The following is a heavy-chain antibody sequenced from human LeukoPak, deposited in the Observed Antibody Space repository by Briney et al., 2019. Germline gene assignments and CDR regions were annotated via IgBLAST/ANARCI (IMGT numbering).Heavy chain of an antibody. J-gene: IGHJ4*02. CDR1: GYSFTSYW. V-gene: IGHV5-51*01. Sequence: GESLKISCKGSGYSFTSYWIGWVRQMPGKGLEWVGIIYPGDSDTRYSPSFQGQVTISADKSISTAYLQWSSLKASDTAMYYCARPHYDILTGYVYFDYWGQGTLVTVSS. D-gene: IGHD3-9*01. CDR3: ARPHYDILTGYVYFDY. CDR2: IYPGDSDT.